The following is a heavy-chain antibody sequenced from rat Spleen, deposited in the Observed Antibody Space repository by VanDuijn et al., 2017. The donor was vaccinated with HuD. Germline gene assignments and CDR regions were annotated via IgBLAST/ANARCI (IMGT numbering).Heavy chain of an antibody. V-gene: IGHV2S13*01. CDR1: GFSLTSYN. CDR3: SIRFDY. Sequence: QVQLKESGPGLVQPSQTLSLTCTVSGFSLTSYNVHWVRQPPGKGLEWMGVIWSGGNTDYNSALKPRLSISRDTYKSQVFLTMNSLQTEDTGIYYCSIRFDYWGQGVMVTVSS. CDR2: IWSGGNT. D-gene: IGHD3-8*01. J-gene: IGHJ2*01.